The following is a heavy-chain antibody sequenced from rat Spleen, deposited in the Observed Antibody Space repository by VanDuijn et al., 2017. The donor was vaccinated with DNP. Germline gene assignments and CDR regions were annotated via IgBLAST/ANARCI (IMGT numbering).Heavy chain of an antibody. CDR2: INKDSSTI. CDR3: ARGPNYGGYADYFDY. V-gene: IGHV4-2*01. Sequence: EVKLVESGGGLVQPGRSLKLSCAASGFNFNDHWMGWVRQAPGQGLEWIGQINKDSSTISYSPTLKDKLTISRDSPQNTLYLQMSKLGSEDTAIYYCARGPNYGGYADYFDYWGQGVTVTVSS. CDR1: GFNFNDHW. J-gene: IGHJ2*01. D-gene: IGHD1-11*01.